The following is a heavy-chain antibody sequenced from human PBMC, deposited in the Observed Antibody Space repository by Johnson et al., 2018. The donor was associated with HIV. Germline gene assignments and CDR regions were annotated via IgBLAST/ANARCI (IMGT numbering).Heavy chain of an antibody. D-gene: IGHD3-16*01. J-gene: IGHJ3*02. CDR3: ARESGGQYDAFDI. V-gene: IGHV3-20*04. CDR2: INWNGDSS. CDR1: GFTFDDYD. Sequence: VESGGGVVRPGGSLRLSCAASGFTFDDYDMSWVRQAPGKGLEWVSGINWNGDSSSYADSVKGRFSISRDNVKNSLYLQMNSLRAEDTAVYYCARESGGQYDAFDIWGQGTMVTVSS.